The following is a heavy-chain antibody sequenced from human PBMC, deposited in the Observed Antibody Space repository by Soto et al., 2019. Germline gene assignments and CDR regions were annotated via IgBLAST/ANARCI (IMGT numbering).Heavy chain of an antibody. J-gene: IGHJ4*02. CDR2: ISHKSSAI. Sequence: EVQLVESGGGLVQPGGSLRLSCAASGFTFSNYAMNWFRQAPGKGLEWVSYISHKSSAIYHADSVKGRCTISRDNAKNSLYLQINSLRDEDTAVYYCARDPYSSTTVTRMDYWGQGTLVTVS. CDR1: GFTFSNYA. V-gene: IGHV3-48*02. D-gene: IGHD4-17*01. CDR3: ARDPYSSTTVTRMDY.